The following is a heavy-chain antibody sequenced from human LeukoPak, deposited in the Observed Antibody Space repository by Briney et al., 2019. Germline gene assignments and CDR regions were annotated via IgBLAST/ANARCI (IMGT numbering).Heavy chain of an antibody. J-gene: IGHJ4*02. CDR2: IIPIFGTA. Sequence: SVKVSCKASGGTFSSYAISWVRQAPGQGLEWMGGIIPIFGTANYAQKFQGRVTIIADESTSTAYMELSSLRSEDTAAYYCARGRWLQAYFDYWGQGTLVTVSS. CDR3: ARGRWLQAYFDY. V-gene: IGHV1-69*13. D-gene: IGHD5-24*01. CDR1: GGTFSSYA.